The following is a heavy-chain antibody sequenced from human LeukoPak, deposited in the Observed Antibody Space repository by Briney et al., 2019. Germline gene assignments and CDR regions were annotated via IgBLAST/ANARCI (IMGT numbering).Heavy chain of an antibody. CDR2: ISSSSSYI. CDR3: ARDKEVGYDSSGYPYYFDY. V-gene: IGHV3-21*01. Sequence: GGSLRLSCAASGFTFSSYSMNWVRQAPGKGLEWVSSISSSSSYIYYADSVKGRFTISRDNAKNSPYLQMNSLRAEDTAVYYCARDKEVGYDSSGYPYYFDYWGQGTLVTVSS. CDR1: GFTFSSYS. J-gene: IGHJ4*02. D-gene: IGHD3-22*01.